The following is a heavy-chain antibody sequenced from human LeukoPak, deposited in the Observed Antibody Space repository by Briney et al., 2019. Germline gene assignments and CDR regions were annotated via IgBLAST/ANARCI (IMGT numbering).Heavy chain of an antibody. CDR2: IYYSGST. Sequence: SETLSLTCTVSGGSVSSGRYYWSWIRQPPGKGLEWFGYIYYSGSTNYNPSLKSRVTISVDTSKNQFSLKLSSVTAADTAVYYCARETYGRYFDYWGQGTLVTVSS. V-gene: IGHV4-61*01. J-gene: IGHJ4*02. CDR3: ARETYGRYFDY. CDR1: GGSVSSGRYY. D-gene: IGHD4-17*01.